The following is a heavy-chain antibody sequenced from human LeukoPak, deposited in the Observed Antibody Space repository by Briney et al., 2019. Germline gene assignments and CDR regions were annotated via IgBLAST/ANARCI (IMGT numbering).Heavy chain of an antibody. J-gene: IGHJ4*02. CDR1: GGSISSFY. CDR2: IHTSGDT. CDR3: ATSPKVTYFDY. Sequence: PSETLSLTCTVSGGSISSFYRSWIRQPPGKGLEWIGYIHTSGDTSYNPSLKSRVTISVDSSKKQFSLKLGSVTAADTAVYYCATSPKVTYFDYWGQGTLVTVSS. V-gene: IGHV4-4*09.